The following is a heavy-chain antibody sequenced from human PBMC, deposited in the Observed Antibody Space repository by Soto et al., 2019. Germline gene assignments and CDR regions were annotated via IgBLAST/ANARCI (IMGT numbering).Heavy chain of an antibody. Sequence: ASVKVSCKASGYSLTSDYSHWGRQSPGQGLEWMGIINPSGGSTSYAQKFQGRVTMTRDTSTSTVYMELSSLRSEDTAVYYCARDRIRELDYWGQGTLVTVSS. CDR1: GYSLTSDY. CDR2: INPSGGST. J-gene: IGHJ4*02. V-gene: IGHV1-46*03. CDR3: ARDRIRELDY. D-gene: IGHD1-26*01.